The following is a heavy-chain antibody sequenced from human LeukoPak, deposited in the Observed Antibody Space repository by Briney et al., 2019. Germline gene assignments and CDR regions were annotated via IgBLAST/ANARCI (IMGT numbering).Heavy chain of an antibody. CDR2: ISYDGSNK. CDR1: GFTFSSYA. Sequence: GRSLRLSCAASGFTFSSYAMHWVRQAPGXGLEWVAVISYDGSNKYSPDSVKRRFTISRDNSKNTLYLQMNSLRAEDTAVYYCARDFGYYSPFWYWGQGTLVTISS. D-gene: IGHD3-22*01. V-gene: IGHV3-30-3*01. J-gene: IGHJ4*02. CDR3: ARDFGYYSPFWY.